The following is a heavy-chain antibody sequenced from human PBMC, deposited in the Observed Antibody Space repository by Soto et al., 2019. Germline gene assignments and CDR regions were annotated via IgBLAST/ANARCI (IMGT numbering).Heavy chain of an antibody. CDR1: GFTFSSYA. V-gene: IGHV3-23*01. Sequence: PGGSLRLSCAASGFTFSSYAMNWVRQAPGKGLEWVSAISGSGGSTFYADSVKGRFTISRDNSKNTLYMQMNSLRAEDTAVYFCAKKAPRGGQLGYFDSWGQGTMVTVYS. D-gene: IGHD6-6*01. CDR2: ISGSGGST. J-gene: IGHJ4*02. CDR3: AKKAPRGGQLGYFDS.